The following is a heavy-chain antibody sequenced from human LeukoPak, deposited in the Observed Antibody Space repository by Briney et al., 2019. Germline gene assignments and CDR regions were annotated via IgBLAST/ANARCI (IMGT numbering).Heavy chain of an antibody. Sequence: GGSLRLSCTASGFNFGIYGMHWVRQAPGKGLEWVAVMWDDGTNEYYVESVKGRFTISRDNGKRTLYLQMNSLRVEDTAVYYCATYSTRNAREFQSWGQGTLVTVSS. CDR2: MWDDGTNE. J-gene: IGHJ1*01. V-gene: IGHV3-33*01. CDR3: ATYSTRNAREFQS. CDR1: GFNFGIYG. D-gene: IGHD4-11*01.